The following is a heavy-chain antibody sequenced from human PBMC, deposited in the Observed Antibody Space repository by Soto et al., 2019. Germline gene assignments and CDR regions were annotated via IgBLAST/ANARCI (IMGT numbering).Heavy chain of an antibody. J-gene: IGHJ4*02. D-gene: IGHD5-12*01. CDR3: ARAMDGGYDSEMGY. CDR2: ISAYNGNT. V-gene: IGHV1-18*01. Sequence: GASVKVSCNASAYTFSRYFFSWVRQAPGQGLEWMGWISAYNGNTNYAQKFQGRVTLTTDASTSTVYMEVRSLRSDDTAVYYCARAMDGGYDSEMGYWGQGTLVTVSS. CDR1: AYTFSRYF.